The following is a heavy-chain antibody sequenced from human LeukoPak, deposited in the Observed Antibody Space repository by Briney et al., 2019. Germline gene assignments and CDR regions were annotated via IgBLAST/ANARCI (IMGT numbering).Heavy chain of an antibody. D-gene: IGHD1-1*01. Sequence: PSETLSLTCTVSGGSISSYYWSWIRQPAGKGLEWIGRIYISGSTNYNPSLKSRVAMSVDTSKNQFSLKLSSVTAADTAVYYCARDRGTWNDDGFDYWGQGTLVTVSS. J-gene: IGHJ4*02. CDR3: ARDRGTWNDDGFDY. CDR2: IYISGST. V-gene: IGHV4-4*07. CDR1: GGSISSYY.